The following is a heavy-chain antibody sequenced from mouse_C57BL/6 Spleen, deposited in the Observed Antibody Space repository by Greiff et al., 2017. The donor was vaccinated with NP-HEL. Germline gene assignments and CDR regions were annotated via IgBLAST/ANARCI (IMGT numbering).Heavy chain of an antibody. CDR1: GYTFTEYT. CDR2: FYPGSGSI. CDR3: AIHEDGPYGYDGGHYFDY. Sequence: VQRVESGAELVKPGASVKLSCKASGYTFTEYTIHWVKQRSGQGLEWIGWFYPGSGSIKYNEKFKDKATLTADKSSSTVYMELSRLTSEDSAVYFCAIHEDGPYGYDGGHYFDYWGQGTTLTVSS. D-gene: IGHD2-2*01. J-gene: IGHJ2*01. V-gene: IGHV1-62-2*01.